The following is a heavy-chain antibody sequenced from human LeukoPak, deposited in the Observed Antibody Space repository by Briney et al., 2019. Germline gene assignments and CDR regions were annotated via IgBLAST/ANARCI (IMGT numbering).Heavy chain of an antibody. J-gene: IGHJ5*02. CDR3: ARGGNYDILTGLHWFDP. Sequence: PSETLSLTCAVYGGSFSGYYWSWIRQPPGKGLEWIGEINHSGSTNYCPSLKSRVTISVDTSKDQFSLKLSSVTAADTAVYYCARGGNYDILTGLHWFDPWGQGTLVTVSS. V-gene: IGHV4-34*01. CDR1: GGSFSGYY. CDR2: INHSGST. D-gene: IGHD3-9*01.